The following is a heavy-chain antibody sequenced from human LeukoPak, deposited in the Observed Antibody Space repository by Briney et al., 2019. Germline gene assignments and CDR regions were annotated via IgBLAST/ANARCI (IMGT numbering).Heavy chain of an antibody. CDR2: ISGSGGST. Sequence: PGGSLRLSCAASGFTFSSYAMSWVRQAPGKGLEWVSAISGSGGSTYYADSVKGRFTISRDNFKNTLYLQMNSLRAEDTAVYYCAKDPIGDYDYVWGSYRPIDYWGQGTLVTVSS. D-gene: IGHD3-16*02. J-gene: IGHJ4*02. CDR1: GFTFSSYA. CDR3: AKDPIGDYDYVWGSYRPIDY. V-gene: IGHV3-23*01.